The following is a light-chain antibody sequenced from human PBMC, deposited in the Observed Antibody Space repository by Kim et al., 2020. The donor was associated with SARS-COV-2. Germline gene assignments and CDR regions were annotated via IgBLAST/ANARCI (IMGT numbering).Light chain of an antibody. CDR1: SSDICRYNY. V-gene: IGLV2-14*03. CDR3: SSYTRSSTNYV. J-gene: IGLJ1*01. Sequence: QSITISCTGASSDICRYNYVSWYQQHPGNAPKLMIYDVSNLPAGVSNRFSGSKSGNTASLTISGLQAEDEADYYCSSYTRSSTNYVFGTGTKVTVL. CDR2: DVS.